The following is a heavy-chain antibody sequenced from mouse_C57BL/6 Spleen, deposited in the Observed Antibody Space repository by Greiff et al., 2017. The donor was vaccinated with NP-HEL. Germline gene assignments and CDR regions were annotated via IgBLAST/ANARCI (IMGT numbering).Heavy chain of an antibody. CDR1: GYTFTDYN. D-gene: IGHD1-1*01. V-gene: IGHV1-18*01. CDR3: ARGLRSHYYAMDY. CDR2: IYPNNGGT. Sequence: VQLQPSGPELVKPGASVKIPRKASGYTFTDYNMDWVKQSPGKSLEWIGDIYPNNGGTIYNQKFKGKATLTVDKSSSTAYMELRSLTSEDTAVYYCARGLRSHYYAMDYWGQGTSVTVSS. J-gene: IGHJ4*01.